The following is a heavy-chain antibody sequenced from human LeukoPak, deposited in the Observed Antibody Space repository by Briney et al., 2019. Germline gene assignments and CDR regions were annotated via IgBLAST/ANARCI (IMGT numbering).Heavy chain of an antibody. CDR2: TNTSGNT. J-gene: IGHJ3*02. CDR3: TRWGATLIASTDAFDI. Sequence: SETLSLTCVSGSSISSGSYYWPWIRQHAGKGLGWIGRTNTSGNTNYNPSLKSRVTISADTSKNKFSLKLTYVTAADTAVYYCTRWGATLIASTDAFDIWGQGTMVAVSS. CDR1: GSSISSGSYY. V-gene: IGHV4-61*02. D-gene: IGHD5-24*01.